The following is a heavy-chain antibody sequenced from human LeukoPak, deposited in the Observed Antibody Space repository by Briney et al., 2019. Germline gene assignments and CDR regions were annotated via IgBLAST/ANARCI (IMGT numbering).Heavy chain of an antibody. CDR3: ASDHLSIEATGMRY. V-gene: IGHV1-18*01. J-gene: IGHJ4*02. Sequence: EASVKVSCKASGYTFSNYGITWVRQAPGQGLEWMGWISTYNGDTNYAQKLQGRVTMTTDTSTNTAYMELRSLRSDDTAVYYCASDHLSIEATGMRYWGQGTLVTVSS. CDR2: ISTYNGDT. D-gene: IGHD6-13*01. CDR1: GYTFSNYG.